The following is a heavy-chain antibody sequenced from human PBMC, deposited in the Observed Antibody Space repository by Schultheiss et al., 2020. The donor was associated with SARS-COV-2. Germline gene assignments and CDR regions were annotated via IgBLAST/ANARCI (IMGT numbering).Heavy chain of an antibody. CDR1: GFAFSTYS. Sequence: GGSLRLSCAASGFAFSTYSMNWVRQAPGKGLEWVSSITSSGSNIYYADSLKGRFTISRDNAKNSLYLQMNSLRAEDTAVYYCARDGGWIQLDYWGQGTLVTVSS. V-gene: IGHV3-21*01. CDR2: ITSSGSNI. D-gene: IGHD5-18*01. J-gene: IGHJ4*02. CDR3: ARDGGWIQLDY.